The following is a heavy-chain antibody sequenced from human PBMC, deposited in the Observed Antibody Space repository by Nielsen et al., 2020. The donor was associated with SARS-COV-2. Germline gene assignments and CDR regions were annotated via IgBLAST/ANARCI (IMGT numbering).Heavy chain of an antibody. CDR3: ARGDLVVVPSPLLGLGPIFYYFCLDV. V-gene: IGHV4-4*02. CDR2: VYHSGST. CDR1: GGSVNTHAW. J-gene: IGHJ6*03. D-gene: IGHD2-2*02. Sequence: SETLSLTCAVFGGSVNTHAWWSWVRQAPGKGLEWIEEVYHSGSTNYNPSLKSRVTLSMDKSKNQFSLRLTSVSAADTAVYFCARGDLVVVPSPLLGLGPIFYYFCLDVWGKGTTVIVSS.